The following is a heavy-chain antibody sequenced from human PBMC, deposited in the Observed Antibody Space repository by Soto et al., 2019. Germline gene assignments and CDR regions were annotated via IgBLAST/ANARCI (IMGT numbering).Heavy chain of an antibody. D-gene: IGHD3-9*01. Sequence: QVQLVESGGGLVKPGGSLRLSCAASGFTFSDYYMSWIRQAPGKGLEWVSYISSSGSTIYYADSVKGRFTISRDNAKNSLYLQMNSLRAEDTAVYYCARDREYYDILTGYYPYYYGMDVWGQGTTVTVSS. J-gene: IGHJ6*02. CDR1: GFTFSDYY. CDR2: ISSSGSTI. CDR3: ARDREYYDILTGYYPYYYGMDV. V-gene: IGHV3-11*01.